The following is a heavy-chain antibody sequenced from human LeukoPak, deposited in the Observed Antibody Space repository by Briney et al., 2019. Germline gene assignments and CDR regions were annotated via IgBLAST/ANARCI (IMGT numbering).Heavy chain of an antibody. D-gene: IGHD1-26*01. CDR2: INPNSGGT. CDR3: ARVGSTNDAFDM. J-gene: IGHJ3*02. V-gene: IGHV1-2*02. CDR1: GYTFTGYY. Sequence: ASVKVSCKASGYTFTGYYMHWVRHTPGQGLEWMGWINPNSGGTNYAQKFQGRVSMTRDTAISTAYMEQSRVRSDDTAGECCARVGSTNDAFDMWGQGEVVSVSS.